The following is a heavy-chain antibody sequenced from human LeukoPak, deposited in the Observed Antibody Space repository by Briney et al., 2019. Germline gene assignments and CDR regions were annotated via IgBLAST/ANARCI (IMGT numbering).Heavy chain of an antibody. CDR3: ARVDPGYSYGFDY. D-gene: IGHD5-18*01. CDR1: GFTVSSNY. J-gene: IGHJ4*02. Sequence: KSGGSLRLSCATSGFTVSSNYMSWVRQAPGKGLEWVSVIYSGGSTYYADSVKGRFTISRDNSKNTLYLQMNSLRAEDTAVYYCARVDPGYSYGFDYWGQGTLVTVSS. CDR2: IYSGGST. V-gene: IGHV3-53*01.